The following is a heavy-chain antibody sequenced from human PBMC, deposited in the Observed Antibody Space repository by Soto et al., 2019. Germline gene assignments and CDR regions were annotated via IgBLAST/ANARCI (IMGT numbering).Heavy chain of an antibody. CDR1: GYTFTSYG. Sequence: QVQLVQSGAEVKKPGASVKVSCKASGYTFTSYGISWVRQAPGQGLEWMGWISAYNGNTNYAQKLQGRVTMTTDTSTSTADMELRSLRSDDTAVYYCASRRGWRDGWNWFDPWGQGTLVTVSS. CDR3: ASRRGWRDGWNWFDP. J-gene: IGHJ5*02. V-gene: IGHV1-18*01. CDR2: ISAYNGNT. D-gene: IGHD6-19*01.